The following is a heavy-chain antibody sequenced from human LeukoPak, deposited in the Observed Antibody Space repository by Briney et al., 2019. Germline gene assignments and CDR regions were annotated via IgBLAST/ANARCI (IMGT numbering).Heavy chain of an antibody. Sequence: AGGSLRLSCAASGFTFSSYEMNWVRQAPGKGLEWVSYISSSGSTIYYADSVKGRFTISRDNAKNSLYLQMNSLRAEDTAVYYCARVPNHIVVVVAATQYFDYGGQGTLVTVSS. CDR1: GFTFSSYE. D-gene: IGHD2-15*01. V-gene: IGHV3-48*03. J-gene: IGHJ4*02. CDR3: ARVPNHIVVVVAATQYFDY. CDR2: ISSSGSTI.